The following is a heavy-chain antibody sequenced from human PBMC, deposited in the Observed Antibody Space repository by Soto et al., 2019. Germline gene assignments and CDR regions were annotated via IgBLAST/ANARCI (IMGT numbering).Heavy chain of an antibody. V-gene: IGHV1-8*01. CDR3: ARKTVVVITEDYYYYYGMDV. J-gene: IGHJ6*02. CDR2: MNPNSGNT. CDR1: GYTFTSYD. Sequence: ASVKVSCKASGYTFTSYDINCVRQSTLQGLDWMGCMNPNSGNTGYAQKFQGRVTMTRNTSISTAYMELSSLRSEDTAVYYCARKTVVVITEDYYYYYGMDVWGQGTTVTVSS. D-gene: IGHD3-22*01.